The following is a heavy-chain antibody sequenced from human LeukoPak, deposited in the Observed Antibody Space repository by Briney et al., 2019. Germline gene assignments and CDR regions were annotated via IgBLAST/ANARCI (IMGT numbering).Heavy chain of an antibody. Sequence: GGSLRLSCAASGFTFSSYAMNWVRQAPGKGLEWVSAISTRGGTTYYADSVKGRFTISRDDSKNTLYLLMNSLRVEDTAVYYCAKDRWVGATISHYFDYWGQGTLVTVSS. CDR3: AKDRWVGATISHYFDY. D-gene: IGHD1-26*01. V-gene: IGHV3-23*01. CDR2: ISTRGGTT. J-gene: IGHJ4*02. CDR1: GFTFSSYA.